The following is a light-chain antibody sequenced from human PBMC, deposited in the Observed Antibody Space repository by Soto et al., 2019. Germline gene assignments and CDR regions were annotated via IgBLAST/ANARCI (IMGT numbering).Light chain of an antibody. V-gene: IGLV2-14*01. CDR1: SSDVGGYNY. Sequence: QSALTQPASVSGSPGQSITISCTGTSSDVGGYNYVSWYQQHPGKAHKLMIYDVSHRPSGVSHRFSGSKSGNTASLTISGLQAEDEADYACSSYTSSSTVVFGGGTKLTVL. J-gene: IGLJ2*01. CDR2: DVS. CDR3: SSYTSSSTVV.